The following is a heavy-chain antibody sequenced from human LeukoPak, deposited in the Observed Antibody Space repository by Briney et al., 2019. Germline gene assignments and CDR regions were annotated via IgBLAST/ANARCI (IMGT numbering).Heavy chain of an antibody. CDR1: GGSISSSSYY. J-gene: IGHJ4*02. Sequence: SETLFLTCSVAGGSISSSSYYRGWIRQPPGKGLECIGSIYYSGSTYYNPSLKSRVTISVDTSKNQFSLKLSSVTAADTAVYYCARYYYLLPSLDYWGQGTLVTVSS. V-gene: IGHV4-39*01. D-gene: IGHD3-10*01. CDR2: IYYSGST. CDR3: ARYYYLLPSLDY.